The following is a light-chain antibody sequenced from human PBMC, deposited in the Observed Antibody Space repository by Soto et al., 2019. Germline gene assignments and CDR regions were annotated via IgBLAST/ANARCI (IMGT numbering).Light chain of an antibody. CDR2: LAS. Sequence: DIVMTQSPLSLSFTPGEPASISCRSSQSLLHSNGNHYLEWYFRKPGQSPQLLIYLASIRASGVPDRFSGSGSGTDFTLKISRVEAEDVGVYYCMQALHTPRTFGQGTKVEIK. V-gene: IGKV2-28*01. CDR1: QSLLHSNGNHY. CDR3: MQALHTPRT. J-gene: IGKJ1*01.